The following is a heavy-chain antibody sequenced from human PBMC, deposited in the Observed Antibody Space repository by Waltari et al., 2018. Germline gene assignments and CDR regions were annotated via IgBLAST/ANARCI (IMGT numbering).Heavy chain of an antibody. CDR1: GYSISSGYY. J-gene: IGHJ4*02. V-gene: IGHV4-38-2*01. Sequence: QVQLQESGPGLVKPSETLSLTCAASGYSISSGYYWGWIRQPPGKVLEWIGIIHHSWSTSDNPSLKGRVTISVDTSKDQFSLKLSCVAAADTAVYYCARVYYDILTGLSPFDYWGQGTLVTVSS. CDR3: ARVYYDILTGLSPFDY. D-gene: IGHD3-9*01. CDR2: IHHSWST.